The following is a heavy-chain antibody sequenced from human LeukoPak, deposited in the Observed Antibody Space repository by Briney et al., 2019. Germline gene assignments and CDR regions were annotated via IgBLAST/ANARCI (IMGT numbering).Heavy chain of an antibody. CDR2: INPNSGGT. CDR3: ARELSGSYPNHYYYYGMDV. D-gene: IGHD1-26*01. V-gene: IGHV1-2*02. J-gene: IGHJ6*02. Sequence: ASVKVSCKASGYTFTGYYMHWVRQAPRQGLEWMGWINPNSGGTNYAQKFQGRVTMTRDTSISTAYMELSRLRSDDTAVYYCARELSGSYPNHYYYYGMDVWGQGTTVTVSS. CDR1: GYTFTGYY.